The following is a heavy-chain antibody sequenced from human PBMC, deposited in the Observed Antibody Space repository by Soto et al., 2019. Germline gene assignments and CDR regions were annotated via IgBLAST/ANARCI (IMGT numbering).Heavy chain of an antibody. Sequence: GGSLRLSCAASGFTFSSYAMSWVRQASGKGLEWVSAISGSGGSTYYADSVKGRFTISRDNSKNTLYLQMNSLRAEDTAVYYCAKVLDTAMVGGDYYYYGMDVWGQGTTVTVPS. D-gene: IGHD5-18*01. V-gene: IGHV3-23*01. J-gene: IGHJ6*02. CDR2: ISGSGGST. CDR1: GFTFSSYA. CDR3: AKVLDTAMVGGDYYYYGMDV.